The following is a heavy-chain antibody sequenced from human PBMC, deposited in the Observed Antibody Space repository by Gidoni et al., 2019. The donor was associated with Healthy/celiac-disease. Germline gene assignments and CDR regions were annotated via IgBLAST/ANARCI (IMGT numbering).Heavy chain of an antibody. V-gene: IGHV3-73*02. J-gene: IGHJ4*02. D-gene: IGHD6-13*01. CDR3: TSSPNLAAAGTGY. Sequence: EVQLVESGGGLVQPGGSLKLSCAASGFTFSGSAMHWVRQASGKGLEWVGRIRSKANSYATAYAASVKGRFTISRDDSKNTAYLQMNSLKTEDTAVYYCTSSPNLAAAGTGYWGQGTLVTVSS. CDR1: GFTFSGSA. CDR2: IRSKANSYAT.